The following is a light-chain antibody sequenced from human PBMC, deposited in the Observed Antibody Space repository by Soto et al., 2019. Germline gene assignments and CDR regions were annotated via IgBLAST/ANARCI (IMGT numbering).Light chain of an antibody. Sequence: QSVLAQPASVSGSPGQSVTISCTGSSSDVGLYNYVSWFQHHPGKAPKLMIYDVTNRPSGVSNRFSGSKSGNTASLTISGLQAEEEADYYCTSYTSSSTLRYVFGTGTKVTVL. J-gene: IGLJ1*01. V-gene: IGLV2-14*03. CDR1: SSDVGLYNY. CDR2: DVT. CDR3: TSYTSSSTLRYV.